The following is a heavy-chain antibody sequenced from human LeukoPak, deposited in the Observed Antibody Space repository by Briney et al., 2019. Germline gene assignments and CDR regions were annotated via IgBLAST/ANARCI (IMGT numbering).Heavy chain of an antibody. CDR3: AKTEGY. CDR2: ISWNSGSI. V-gene: IGHV3-9*01. CDR1: GFTFDDYA. Sequence: PGRSLRLSCTTSGFTFDDYAMHWVRQAPGKGLEWVSGISWNSGSIGYADSVKGRFTISRDNAKNSLYLQMNSLRAEDTALYYCAKTEGYWGQGTLVTVSS. J-gene: IGHJ4*02.